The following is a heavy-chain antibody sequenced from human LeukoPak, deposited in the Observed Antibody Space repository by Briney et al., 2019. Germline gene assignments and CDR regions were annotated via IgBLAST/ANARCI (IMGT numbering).Heavy chain of an antibody. CDR1: GYTFSSSTYY. CDR3: ARGGSSGYYYVGPWFDP. D-gene: IGHD3-22*01. Sequence: RASVKVSCKASGYTFSSSTYYIHYVRQAPGQGLEWMAIINPNNAGTDYAQKFRGRVTMTRDTSTSTVYMELSSLTSDDTAVYYCARGGSSGYYYVGPWFDPWGQGTLVTVSS. J-gene: IGHJ5*02. CDR2: INPNNAGT. V-gene: IGHV1-46*01.